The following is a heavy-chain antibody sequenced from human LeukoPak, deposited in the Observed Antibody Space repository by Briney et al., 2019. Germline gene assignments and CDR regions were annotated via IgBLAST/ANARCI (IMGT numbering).Heavy chain of an antibody. D-gene: IGHD7-27*01. CDR1: GGSISSSSYY. CDR3: ATYVEMATNWGGDY. J-gene: IGHJ4*02. Sequence: PSETLSLTCTVSGGSISSSSYYWGWIRQPPGQGLEWIGSIYYSGSTYYNPSLKSRVTISVDTSKNQFSLKLSSVTAADTAVYYCATYVEMATNWGGDYWGQGTLVTVSS. CDR2: IYYSGST. V-gene: IGHV4-39*01.